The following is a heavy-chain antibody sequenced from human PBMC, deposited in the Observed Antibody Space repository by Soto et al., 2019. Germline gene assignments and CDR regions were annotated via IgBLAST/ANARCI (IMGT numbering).Heavy chain of an antibody. Sequence: SETLSLTCTVSGGSSSSYYWSWFRQSPGKRMEWIGYVHHSWGSSYNPSLQSRVAISLDTSKSQFSLKVTSVTATDTAVYYCARQGFGPLHGLVDVWGQGTTVTVSS. CDR2: VHHSWGS. D-gene: IGHD3-10*01. CDR3: ARQGFGPLHGLVDV. CDR1: GGSSSSYY. J-gene: IGHJ6*02. V-gene: IGHV4-59*08.